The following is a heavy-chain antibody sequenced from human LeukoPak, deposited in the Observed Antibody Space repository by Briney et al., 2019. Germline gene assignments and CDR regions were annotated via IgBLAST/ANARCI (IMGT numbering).Heavy chain of an antibody. D-gene: IGHD4-11*01. V-gene: IGHV3-30-3*01. CDR2: ISPDGTNK. CDR1: GFTFSNFV. Sequence: GGSLSLSCAASGFTFSNFVMHWVRQAPGKGLEWVASISPDGTNKYYADSVKGRFTVSRDNSKNTPYLQVNSLRADDTAVFYCGREGGNYVYDYWGQGTLVTVSS. J-gene: IGHJ4*02. CDR3: GREGGNYVYDY.